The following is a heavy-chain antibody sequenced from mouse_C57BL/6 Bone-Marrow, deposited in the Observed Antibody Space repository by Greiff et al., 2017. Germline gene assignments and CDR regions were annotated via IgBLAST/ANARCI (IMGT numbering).Heavy chain of an antibody. D-gene: IGHD1-1*02. J-gene: IGHJ3*01. V-gene: IGHV5-17*01. CDR2: ISSGSSNI. Sequence: EVQGVESGGGLVKPGGSLKLSCAASGFTFSDYGMHWVRQAPEKGLEWVAYISSGSSNIYYADTVKGRFTISRDNAKNTLFLQMTSLRSEDTAMYYCARQYYGAWFAYWGQGTLVTVSA. CDR1: GFTFSDYG. CDR3: ARQYYGAWFAY.